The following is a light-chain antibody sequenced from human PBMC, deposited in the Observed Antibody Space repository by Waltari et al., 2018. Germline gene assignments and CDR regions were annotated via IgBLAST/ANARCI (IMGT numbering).Light chain of an antibody. J-gene: IGKJ2*01. CDR1: QSISIW. Sequence: DIQMTQSPSTLSASVGDRVSITCRASQSISIWLAWNQQRSGKAPKLLISKSSSLESGVPSRFSGSGSGTEFTLTITNLHPDDFATYYCQHYDNYPVAFGQGTKLEIK. CDR3: QHYDNYPVA. V-gene: IGKV1-5*03. CDR2: KSS.